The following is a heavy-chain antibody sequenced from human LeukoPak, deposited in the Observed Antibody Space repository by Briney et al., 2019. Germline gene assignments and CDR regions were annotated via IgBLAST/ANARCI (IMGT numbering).Heavy chain of an antibody. D-gene: IGHD5-18*01. J-gene: IGHJ3*02. CDR2: IHYSGAT. V-gene: IGHV4-39*01. Sequence: SETLSLTCTVSGGSIISNRDYWGWIRQPPGTGLEWIASIHYSGATYYNSPLQSRLTISMDMSKNHFSLRVTSVTASDTALYYCARQRDTARIGAFDIWGQGTMAIVSS. CDR1: GGSIISNRDY. CDR3: ARQRDTARIGAFDI.